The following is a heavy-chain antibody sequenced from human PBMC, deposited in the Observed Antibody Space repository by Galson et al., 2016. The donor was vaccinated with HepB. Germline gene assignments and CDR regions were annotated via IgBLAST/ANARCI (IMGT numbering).Heavy chain of an antibody. V-gene: IGHV4-4*02. CDR3: ARVRRGYSGYDKAFDI. CDR1: GGSISTNNW. CDR2: IYHTGIT. D-gene: IGHD5-12*01. J-gene: IGHJ3*02. Sequence: SETLSLTCAVSGGSISTNNWWSWVRQPPGKGLEWIGQIYHTGITNCNPSLKSRVTMSVDKSNNQFSLKLSPVTAADTAVYYCARVRRGYSGYDKAFDIWGPGTMVTVSS.